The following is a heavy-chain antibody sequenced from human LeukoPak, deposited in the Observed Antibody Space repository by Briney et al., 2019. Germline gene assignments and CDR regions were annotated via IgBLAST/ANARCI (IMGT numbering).Heavy chain of an antibody. CDR2: ISRTSSDI. V-gene: IGHV3-48*02. D-gene: IGHD1-14*01. CDR3: ARNPDRAYFDY. Sequence: GGSLTLSCAASGFTFSNYGMNWVRQAPGKGLEWVAYISRTSSDIYYADSVVGRFTISRDSATNSSHLQLHSLRDEDTAVYYCARNPDRAYFDYWGQGTLVTVSS. J-gene: IGHJ4*02. CDR1: GFTFSNYG.